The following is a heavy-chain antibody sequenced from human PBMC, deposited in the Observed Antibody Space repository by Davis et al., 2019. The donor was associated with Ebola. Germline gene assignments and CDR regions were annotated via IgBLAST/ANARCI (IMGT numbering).Heavy chain of an antibody. CDR2: INPSGGST. D-gene: IGHD5-18*01. V-gene: IGHV1-46*01. CDR1: GYTFTSYY. Sequence: ASVKVSCKASGYTFTSYYMHWVRQAPGQGLEWMGIINPSGGSTSYAQKFQGRVTMTRDTSTSTVYMELSSLRSEDTAVYYCVRHSKRGYSYGWGAFDIWGQGTMVTVSS. CDR3: VRHSKRGYSYGWGAFDI. J-gene: IGHJ3*02.